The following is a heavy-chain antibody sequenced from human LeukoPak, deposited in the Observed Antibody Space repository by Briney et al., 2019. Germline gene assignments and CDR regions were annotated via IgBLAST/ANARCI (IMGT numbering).Heavy chain of an antibody. CDR3: AKGCITTCSQGY. D-gene: IGHD2-2*01. J-gene: IGHJ4*02. V-gene: IGHV3-30*02. CDR2: IRSDGSNT. Sequence: PGGSLRLSCAASGFTFSRNGMHWVRQAPGKGLEWVAFIRSDGSNTYYADSVKGRFTISRDNSKNTLFLQMNSLRAEDTAVYYCAKGCITTCSQGYWGQGTLVTVSS. CDR1: GFTFSRNG.